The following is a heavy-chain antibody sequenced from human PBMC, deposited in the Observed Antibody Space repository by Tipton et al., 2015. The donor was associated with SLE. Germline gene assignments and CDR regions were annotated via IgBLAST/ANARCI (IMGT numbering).Heavy chain of an antibody. D-gene: IGHD2-15*01. CDR3: ARGLGGSDY. CDR1: GGSFSGYY. Sequence: TLSLTCAVYGGSFSGYYWSWIRQPPGKGLEWIGEITHSGTTNYNPSLKSRVTISVDTSKNQSSLKLSSVTAADTAVYYCARGLGGSDYWGQGTLVTVSS. J-gene: IGHJ4*02. V-gene: IGHV4-34*01. CDR2: ITHSGTT.